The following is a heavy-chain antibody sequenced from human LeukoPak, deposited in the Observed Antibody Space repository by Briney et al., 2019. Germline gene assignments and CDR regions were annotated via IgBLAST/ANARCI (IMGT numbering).Heavy chain of an antibody. CDR2: IYHSGSI. Sequence: SQTLSLTCGVSGGAISSGTNSWSWIRKPPGKGLEWIGYIYHSGSIHYNPSLKSRLTISVDRSKNQFSLKLRSVTAADTAVYYCARGRGAFIFDFWGQGTLVTVSS. D-gene: IGHD5-12*01. CDR1: GGAISSGTNS. V-gene: IGHV4-30-2*01. J-gene: IGHJ4*02. CDR3: ARGRGAFIFDF.